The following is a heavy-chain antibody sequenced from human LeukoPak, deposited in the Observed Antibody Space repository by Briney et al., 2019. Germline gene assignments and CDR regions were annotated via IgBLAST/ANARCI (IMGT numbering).Heavy chain of an antibody. CDR1: VFIFSDYH. Sequence: GGSLRLSCAASVFIFSDYHMSWIRQAPGKGLEWVSYISPGGDEVYFADSVKGRFTISRDNAKNSLFLQMSSLTAEDTAVYYCSGGRDIAVAGPGGYFDYWGQGSLVTVSS. CDR2: ISPGGDEV. CDR3: SGGRDIAVAGPGGYFDY. V-gene: IGHV3-11*01. J-gene: IGHJ4*02. D-gene: IGHD6-19*01.